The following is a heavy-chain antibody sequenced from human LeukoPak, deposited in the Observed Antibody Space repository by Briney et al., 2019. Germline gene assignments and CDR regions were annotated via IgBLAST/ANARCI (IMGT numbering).Heavy chain of an antibody. J-gene: IGHJ4*02. Sequence: SETLSLTCTVSGGSISSSSYYWGWIRQPPGKGLEWVGSVYHSGTTYHNPSLKSRVTISVDTPKNHFSLKLSSVTAADTAVYYCARVTTVAGSDYFDYWGQGTPVTVSS. CDR1: GGSISSSSYY. CDR3: ARVTTVAGSDYFDY. CDR2: VYHSGTT. D-gene: IGHD6-19*01. V-gene: IGHV4-39*07.